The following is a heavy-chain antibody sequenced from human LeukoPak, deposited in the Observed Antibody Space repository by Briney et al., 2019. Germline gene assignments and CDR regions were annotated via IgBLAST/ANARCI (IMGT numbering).Heavy chain of an antibody. J-gene: IGHJ3*01. CDR1: GGSISSYY. V-gene: IGHV4-59*08. D-gene: IGHD3-22*01. Sequence: PSETLSLTCTVSGGSISSYYWSWIRQPPGKGLEWIGYIYYSGSTNYNPSLKSRVTISVDTSKNQFSLKLSSVTAADTAVYYCARHSLPRTYYYDSSGYSGGPDSFGAFDFWGQGTMVTVSS. CDR2: IYYSGST. CDR3: ARHSLPRTYYYDSSGYSGGPDSFGAFDF.